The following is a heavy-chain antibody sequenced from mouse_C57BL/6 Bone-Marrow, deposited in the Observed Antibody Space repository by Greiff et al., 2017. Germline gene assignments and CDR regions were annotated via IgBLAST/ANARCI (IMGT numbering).Heavy chain of an antibody. J-gene: IGHJ3*01. V-gene: IGHV1-53*01. CDR2: INPSNGGT. CDR1: GYTFTSYW. Sequence: QVQLQQPGTELVKPGASVKLSCKASGYTFTSYWMHWVKQRPGQGLEWIGNINPSNGGTNYNEKFQSKDTLTVDKSSSTAYMPLSSLTSEDSAVYYCARSKRLRWFAYWGQGTLVTVSA. CDR3: ARSKRLRWFAY. D-gene: IGHD2-4*01.